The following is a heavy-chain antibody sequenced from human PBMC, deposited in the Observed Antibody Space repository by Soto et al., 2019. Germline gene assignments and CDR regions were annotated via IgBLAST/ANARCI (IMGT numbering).Heavy chain of an antibody. D-gene: IGHD6-13*01. Sequence: PSETLSLTCTVSGGSISSSSYYWGWIRQPPGKGLEWIGSIYYSGSTYYNPSLKSRVTISVDTSKNQFSLKLSSVTAADTAVYYCASQHGRSWCTPYYYYGMDVWGQGTTVTVSS. V-gene: IGHV4-39*01. CDR1: GGSISSSSYY. J-gene: IGHJ6*02. CDR3: ASQHGRSWCTPYYYYGMDV. CDR2: IYYSGST.